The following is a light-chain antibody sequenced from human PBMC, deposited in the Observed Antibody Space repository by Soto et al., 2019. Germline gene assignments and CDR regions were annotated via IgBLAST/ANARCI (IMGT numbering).Light chain of an antibody. V-gene: IGKV4-1*01. J-gene: IGKJ2*01. CDR1: QSVLYDSNDKNY. CDR3: QQYYDTGYT. CDR2: WAS. Sequence: DIVLTQSPDSLAVSLGERATINCKSSQSVLYDSNDKNYLAWYQQKVGQPPKLLFYWASTRKSGVPGRFSASGSATDFTLTISSLQAEDVAVYYCQQYYDTGYTFGQGTKLEIK.